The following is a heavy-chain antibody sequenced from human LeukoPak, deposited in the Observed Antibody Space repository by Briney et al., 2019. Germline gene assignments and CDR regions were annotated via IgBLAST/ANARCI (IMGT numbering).Heavy chain of an antibody. CDR2: IRASGDST. CDR1: GFTFTSYA. J-gene: IGHJ5*02. CDR3: AKGGYSSWFDP. D-gene: IGHD6-13*01. V-gene: IGHV3-23*01. Sequence: PGGSLRLSCAATGFTFTSYAMTWFRQAPGKGLEWVSTIRASGDSTYYADSVKGRLTISRDNSKSTLYLQMNSLRAEDTAVYYCAKGGYSSWFDPWGQGTLVTVSS.